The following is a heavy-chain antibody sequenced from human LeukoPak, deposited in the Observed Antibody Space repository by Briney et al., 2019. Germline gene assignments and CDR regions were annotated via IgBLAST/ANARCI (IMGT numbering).Heavy chain of an antibody. V-gene: IGHV3-20*01. Sequence: PGGSLRLSCAASGFTFDDYGMSWVRQAPGKGLEWVSGINWNGGSTGYADSVKGRFTISRDNAKNSLYLQMNSLRAEDTAVYHCARKARSSSSNWYYFDYWGQGTLVTVSS. CDR1: GFTFDDYG. D-gene: IGHD2-2*01. CDR3: ARKARSSSSNWYYFDY. CDR2: INWNGGST. J-gene: IGHJ4*02.